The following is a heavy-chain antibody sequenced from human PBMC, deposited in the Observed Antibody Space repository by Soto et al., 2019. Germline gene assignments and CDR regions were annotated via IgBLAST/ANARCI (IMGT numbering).Heavy chain of an antibody. Sequence: ETLSLSCSASGFTFKSYAVSWVRQAPGKGLEWVSVITGSGDSTYYADSVKGRSTISRDNSKNTLYLQMNSLRAEDTAVYYCAKELRHDYNLAYFANWGQGTLVTVS. V-gene: IGHV3-23*01. CDR2: ITGSGDST. D-gene: IGHD4-4*01. CDR3: AKELRHDYNLAYFAN. CDR1: GFTFKSYA. J-gene: IGHJ4*02.